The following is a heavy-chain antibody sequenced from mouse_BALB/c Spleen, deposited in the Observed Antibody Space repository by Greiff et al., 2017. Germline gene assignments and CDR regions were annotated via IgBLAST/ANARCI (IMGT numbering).Heavy chain of an antibody. Sequence: EVKVVESGGGLVQPGGSLKLSCAASGFTFSSYTMSWVRQTPEKRLEWVAYISNGGGSTYYPDTVKGRFTISRDNAKNTLYLQMSSLKSEDTAMYYCARHDGSSYDYAMDYWGQGTSVTVSS. CDR2: ISNGGGST. V-gene: IGHV5-12-2*01. CDR1: GFTFSSYT. D-gene: IGHD1-1*01. J-gene: IGHJ4*01. CDR3: ARHDGSSYDYAMDY.